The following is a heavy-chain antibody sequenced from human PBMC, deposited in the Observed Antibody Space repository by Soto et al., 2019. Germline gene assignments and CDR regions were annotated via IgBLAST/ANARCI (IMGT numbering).Heavy chain of an antibody. V-gene: IGHV3-23*01. Sequence: HPGGSLRLSCAASGFTFSSYAMSWVRQAPGKGLEWVSAISGSGGSTYYADSVKGRFTISRDNSKNTLYLQMNSLRAEDTAVYYCAKCLGARSAYYYYGMDVWGQGTTVTVSS. CDR2: ISGSGGST. D-gene: IGHD1-26*01. J-gene: IGHJ6*02. CDR1: GFTFSSYA. CDR3: AKCLGARSAYYYYGMDV.